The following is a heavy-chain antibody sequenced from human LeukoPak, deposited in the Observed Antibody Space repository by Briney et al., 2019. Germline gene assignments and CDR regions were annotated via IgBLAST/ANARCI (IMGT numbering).Heavy chain of an antibody. V-gene: IGHV3-74*01. CDR2: INSDESST. J-gene: IGHJ4*02. D-gene: IGHD2-15*01. CDR3: AKSRRAYCSGGGCFGLWDY. CDR1: GFTFSTYW. Sequence: GSLRLSCAASGFTFSTYWMHWVRQAPGKGLVWVSRINSDESSTTYADSVKGRFTISRDNAKNTLYLQMNSLRAEDTAVYYCAKSRRAYCSGGGCFGLWDYWGQGTLVTVSS.